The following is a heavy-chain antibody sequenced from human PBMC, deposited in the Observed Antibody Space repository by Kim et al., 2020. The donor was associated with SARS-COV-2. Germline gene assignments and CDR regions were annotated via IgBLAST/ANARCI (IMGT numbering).Heavy chain of an antibody. CDR1: GGSISSYY. V-gene: IGHV4-59*01. CDR2: IYYSGST. CDR3: ARNRRQQLVRRYPGYAFDI. J-gene: IGHJ3*02. D-gene: IGHD6-13*01. Sequence: SETLSLTCTVSGGSISSYYWSWIRQPPGKGLEWIGYIYYSGSTNYNPSLKSRVTISVDTSKNQFSLKLSSVTAADTAVYYCARNRRQQLVRRYPGYAFDIWGQGTMVTVSS.